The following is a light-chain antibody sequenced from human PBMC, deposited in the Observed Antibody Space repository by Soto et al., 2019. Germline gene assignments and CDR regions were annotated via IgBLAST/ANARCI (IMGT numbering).Light chain of an antibody. V-gene: IGKV3-20*01. J-gene: IGKJ3*01. CDR1: QSVSSSY. CDR2: GAS. CDR3: QHYGTSAL. Sequence: EIVLTQSPGTLSLSPGERATLSCRASQSVSSSYLAWYQQKPGQAPRLLIYGASNRATGIPDRFSVSASGTDFTLTISRLEPADFAVYYWQHYGTSALFGPGTKVDIK.